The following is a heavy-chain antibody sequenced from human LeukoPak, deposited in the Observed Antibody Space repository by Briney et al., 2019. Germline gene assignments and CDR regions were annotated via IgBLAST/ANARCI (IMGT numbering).Heavy chain of an antibody. D-gene: IGHD6-13*01. J-gene: IGHJ3*02. CDR3: ARPGYSSSWYVGGAFDI. CDR2: ISHSEST. CDR1: GYSNSSGYY. V-gene: IGHV4-38-2*02. Sequence: SETLSLTCTASGYSNSSGYYWGWLRQPPGKGLEWIGSISHSESTYYNPSLKSRVTISVDRSKNQFSLKLSSVTAADTAVYYCARPGYSSSWYVGGAFDIWGQGTMVTVSS.